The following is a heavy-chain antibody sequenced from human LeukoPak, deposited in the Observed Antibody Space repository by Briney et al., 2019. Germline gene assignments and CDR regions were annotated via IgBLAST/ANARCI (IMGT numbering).Heavy chain of an antibody. J-gene: IGHJ5*02. CDR1: GGPINNYF. CDR3: ARDRSRSWYNEFDP. Sequence: PSETLSLTCTVSGGPINNYFWSWIRQPPGKGLEWIGYMYYSGSTNYNPSLKSRVTISVDTSNNQFSLKLSSVTAADTAVYFCARDRSRSWYNEFDPGGQGTLSTVSS. CDR2: MYYSGST. D-gene: IGHD6-13*01. V-gene: IGHV4-59*01.